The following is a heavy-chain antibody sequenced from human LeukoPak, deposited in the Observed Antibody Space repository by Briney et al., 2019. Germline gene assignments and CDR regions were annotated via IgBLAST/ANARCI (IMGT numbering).Heavy chain of an antibody. Sequence: ASVTVSCKPSGYTFTGYFIHWVRQAPGQGLEWMGWINPNSGGTNYAQKFQGRVTMTRDTSISTAYMELSRLRSDDTAVYYCARVNSGSYYVWWFDPWGQGTLVTVSS. CDR3: ARVNSGSYYVWWFDP. CDR1: GYTFTGYF. J-gene: IGHJ5*02. CDR2: INPNSGGT. D-gene: IGHD1-26*01. V-gene: IGHV1-2*02.